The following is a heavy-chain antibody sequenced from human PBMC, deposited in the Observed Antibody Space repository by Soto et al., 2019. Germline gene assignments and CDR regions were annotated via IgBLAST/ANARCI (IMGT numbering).Heavy chain of an antibody. CDR3: ARGAPLAVPVTVDYYYMDV. V-gene: IGHV1-2*04. D-gene: IGHD6-19*01. J-gene: IGHJ6*03. CDR1: AYSFTGYY. Sequence: QVQLVQSGAEVKKPGASVKVSCKASAYSFTGYYIHWVRQAPGQGLEWMGWINPSSGGTSYAQKFQGWASLTRDASVNTEYMELARLKSNDTAVFYCARGAPLAVPVTVDYYYMDVWGKGTTVTVSS. CDR2: INPSSGGT.